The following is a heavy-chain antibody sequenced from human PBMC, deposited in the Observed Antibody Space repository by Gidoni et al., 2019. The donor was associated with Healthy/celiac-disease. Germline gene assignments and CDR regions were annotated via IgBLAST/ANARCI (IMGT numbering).Heavy chain of an antibody. Sequence: QVQLQQWGAGLLKPSETLSLTCAVYGGSFSGYYWSWIRQPPGKGLEWIGEINHSGSTNYNPSLKSRVTISVDTSKNQFSLKLSSVTAADTAVYYCARGRRYSGYLRGLADYWGQGTLVTVSS. CDR1: GGSFSGYY. V-gene: IGHV4-34*01. J-gene: IGHJ4*02. CDR3: ARGRRYSGYLRGLADY. CDR2: INHSGST. D-gene: IGHD5-12*01.